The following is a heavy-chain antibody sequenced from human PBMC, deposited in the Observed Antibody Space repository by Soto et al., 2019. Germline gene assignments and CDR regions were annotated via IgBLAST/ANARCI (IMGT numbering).Heavy chain of an antibody. CDR3: ARSAVVEQLAPHDAFDL. V-gene: IGHV1-18*04. Sequence: QVQLVQSGAEVKKPGASVKVSCKASGYTFTSYGISWGRQAPGQGLEWMGWISAYNGNTNYAQKLQGRVTMTTDTSTSTAYMELRSLRSDDTAVYYCARSAVVEQLAPHDAFDLWGQGTMVTVSS. D-gene: IGHD6-6*01. CDR1: GYTFTSYG. J-gene: IGHJ3*01. CDR2: ISAYNGNT.